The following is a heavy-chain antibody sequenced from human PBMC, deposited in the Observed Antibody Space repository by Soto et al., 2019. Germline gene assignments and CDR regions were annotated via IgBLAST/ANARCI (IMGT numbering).Heavy chain of an antibody. J-gene: IGHJ4*02. D-gene: IGHD2-15*01. V-gene: IGHV3-11*06. CDR1: GFTFSDYY. CDR2: ISSSSRYT. Sequence: QVQLVESGGGLVKPGGSLRLSCAASGFTFSDYYMSWIRQAPGKGLEWVSYISSSSRYTNYADCVKGRFTISRDHAKNSLYLQMNSLRAEDTAVYYCARDREGVVNADPNLFDYWGQGTLVTVSS. CDR3: ARDREGVVNADPNLFDY.